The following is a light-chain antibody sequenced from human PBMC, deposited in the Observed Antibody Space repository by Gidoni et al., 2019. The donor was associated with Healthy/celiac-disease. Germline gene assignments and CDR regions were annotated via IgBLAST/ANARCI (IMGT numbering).Light chain of an antibody. V-gene: IGLV3-21*04. CDR1: NIGSKS. CDR2: YDR. Sequence: SYVLTQPPSVSVAPGKTARITCGGNNIGSKSVHWYQQKPGQAPVLVIYYDRDRPSGIPERFSGSNSGNTATLTISRVEAGDEADYYCQVWDSSSDPNYVFGTGTKVTVL. CDR3: QVWDSSSDPNYV. J-gene: IGLJ1*01.